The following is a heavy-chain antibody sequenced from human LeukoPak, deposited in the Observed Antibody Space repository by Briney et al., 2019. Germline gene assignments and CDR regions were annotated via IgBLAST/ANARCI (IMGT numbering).Heavy chain of an antibody. J-gene: IGHJ5*01. Sequence: GGSLRLSCAASGFTFSSYSMNWVRQAPGKGLEWVSSISSSSSYIYYADSVKGRFTISRDNAKNSLYLQMNSLRAEDTAVYYCAKDRHAPGRYCSSTSCFPFDSWGQGTLVTVSS. CDR1: GFTFSSYS. V-gene: IGHV3-21*04. CDR3: AKDRHAPGRYCSSTSCFPFDS. D-gene: IGHD2-2*01. CDR2: ISSSSSYI.